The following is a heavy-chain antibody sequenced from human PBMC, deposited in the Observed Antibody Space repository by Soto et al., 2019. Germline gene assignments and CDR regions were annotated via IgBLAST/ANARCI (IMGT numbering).Heavy chain of an antibody. CDR2: FYYSGST. CDR3: ARVPKHTAMVYFDY. CDR1: GGSISSGDYY. J-gene: IGHJ4*02. Sequence: SETLSLTCTVSGGSISSGDYYWSWIRQPPGKGLEWIGYFYYSGSTYYNPSLKSRVTISVDTSKNQFSLKLSSVTAADTAVYYCARVPKHTAMVYFDYWGQGTLVTVS. D-gene: IGHD5-18*01. V-gene: IGHV4-30-4*01.